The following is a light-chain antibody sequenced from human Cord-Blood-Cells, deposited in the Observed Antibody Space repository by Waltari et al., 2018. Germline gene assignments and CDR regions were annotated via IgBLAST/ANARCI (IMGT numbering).Light chain of an antibody. CDR2: GAS. Sequence: EIVKTQSPATLSVSPGERATLSRRASQSVSSNLAWYQQKPGLAPRLLIYGASTRATGIPARFSGSGSGTEFTLTISSLQSEDFAVYYCQQYNNWPYTFGQGTKLEIK. CDR3: QQYNNWPYT. CDR1: QSVSSN. J-gene: IGKJ2*01. V-gene: IGKV3-15*01.